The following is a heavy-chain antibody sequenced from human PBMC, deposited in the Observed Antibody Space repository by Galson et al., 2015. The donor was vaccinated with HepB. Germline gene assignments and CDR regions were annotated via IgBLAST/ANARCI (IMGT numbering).Heavy chain of an antibody. CDR3: ARDHSPPSGYCSDDRCYTRLHYGMDV. J-gene: IGHJ6*02. CDR2: ITTSSSFI. V-gene: IGHV3-21*01. D-gene: IGHD2-15*01. CDR1: GFIFSDFS. Sequence: SLRLSCAASGFIFSDFSMNWVRQAPGKGLEWVSSITTSSSFIYYADSVKGRFTISRDNAKNSVYLQMNSLRAEDTAVYYCARDHSPPSGYCSDDRCYTRLHYGMDVWGQGTTVTVSS.